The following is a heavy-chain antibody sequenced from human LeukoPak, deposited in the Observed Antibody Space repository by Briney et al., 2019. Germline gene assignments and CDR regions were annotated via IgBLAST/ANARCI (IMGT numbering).Heavy chain of an antibody. CDR3: ARDGCSTTFCNTNWFDP. D-gene: IGHD2/OR15-2a*01. CDR1: GGTFRTHA. V-gene: IGHV1-69*05. Sequence: SVKVSCKVLGGTFRTHAISWVRQAPGQGFEWVGGIIPMIGKPHYAQQLQDRIAITTDESTSTVHMELSSLRSEDTAVYFCARDGCSTTFCNTNWFDPWGQGTLVTVSS. J-gene: IGHJ5*02. CDR2: IIPMIGKP.